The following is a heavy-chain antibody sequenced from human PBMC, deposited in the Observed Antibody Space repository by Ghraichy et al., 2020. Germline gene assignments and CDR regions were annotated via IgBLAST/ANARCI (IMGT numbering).Heavy chain of an antibody. D-gene: IGHD3-22*01. CDR2: ISGSGGST. CDR1: GFTFSSYA. J-gene: IGHJ4*02. Sequence: GGSLRLSCAASGFTFSSYAMSWVRQAPGKGLEWVSGISGSGGSTYYADSVKGRFTISRDNSKNTLYLQMNSLRAEDTAVYSCAKTQGIKGLLPPIDLDYWGQGTLVTVSS. V-gene: IGHV3-23*01. CDR3: AKTQGIKGLLPPIDLDY.